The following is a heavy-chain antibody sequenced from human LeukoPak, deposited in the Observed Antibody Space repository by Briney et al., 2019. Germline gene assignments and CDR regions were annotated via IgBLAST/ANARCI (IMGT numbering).Heavy chain of an antibody. V-gene: IGHV4-39*07. Sequence: SETLSLTCTVSGGSIRSGDYYWGWIRQPPGKGLEWIGEIYHSGSTNYNPSLKSRVTISVDKSKNQFSLKLSSVTAADTAVYYCVGLYYYDSSGYDFQHWGQGTLVTVSS. CDR1: GGSIRSGDYY. CDR2: IYHSGST. D-gene: IGHD3-22*01. CDR3: VGLYYYDSSGYDFQH. J-gene: IGHJ1*01.